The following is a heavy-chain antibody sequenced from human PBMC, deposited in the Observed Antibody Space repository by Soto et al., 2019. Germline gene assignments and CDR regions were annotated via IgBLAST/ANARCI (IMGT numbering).Heavy chain of an antibody. CDR1: GYNFANNW. CDR2: IDPSDSGT. D-gene: IGHD2-2*01. J-gene: IGHJ5*02. Sequence: PGESLKISCRGSGYNFANNWIAWVRQMPGEGLEWMGIIDPSDSGTKYSPSFQGQVTISADKSISTAFLQWSSLKASDTALYYCARGYCTTTICDPWFDPWGQGTLVTVSS. CDR3: ARGYCTTTICDPWFDP. V-gene: IGHV5-51*01.